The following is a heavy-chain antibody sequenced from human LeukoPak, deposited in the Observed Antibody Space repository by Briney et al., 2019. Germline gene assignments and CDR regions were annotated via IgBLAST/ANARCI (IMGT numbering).Heavy chain of an antibody. CDR2: IIPIFGTA. CDR3: ARFRRGGNYYYYYMDV. D-gene: IGHD3-10*01. V-gene: IGHV1-69*01. J-gene: IGHJ6*03. CDR1: GGTFSSYA. Sequence: GSSVKVSCKASGGTFSSYAISWVRQAPGQGLEWMGGIIPIFGTANYAQKFQGRVTITADESTSTAYMELSSLRSEDTAVYYCARFRRGGNYYYYYMDVWGKGTTATVSS.